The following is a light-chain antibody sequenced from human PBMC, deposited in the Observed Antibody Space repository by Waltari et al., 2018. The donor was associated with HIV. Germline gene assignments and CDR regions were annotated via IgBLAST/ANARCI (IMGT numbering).Light chain of an antibody. CDR3: QQYYNTPPWT. V-gene: IGKV1-NL1*01. Sequence: DIQMTQSPSSLSASVGDRVTITCSASQGISTFLAWYQQKPGKAPRLLLSLASKLESGVPSRFSGSGSGTDYTLTISSLQPEDFATYYCQQYYNTPPWTFGQGTKVEIK. J-gene: IGKJ1*01. CDR2: LAS. CDR1: QGISTF.